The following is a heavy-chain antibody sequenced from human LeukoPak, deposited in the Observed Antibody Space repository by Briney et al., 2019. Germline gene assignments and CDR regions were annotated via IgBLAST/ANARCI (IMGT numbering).Heavy chain of an antibody. Sequence: GGSLRLSCAASGFTFSDYYMSWIRQAPGKGLEWVSYISSSGSTIYYADSVKGRFTISRDNAKNSLYLQMNSLRAEDTAVYYCARDKSVRDEAWWFNPWGQGTLVTVSS. CDR3: ARDKSVRDEAWWFNP. V-gene: IGHV3-11*01. CDR2: ISSSGSTI. CDR1: GFTFSDYY. J-gene: IGHJ5*02. D-gene: IGHD5-24*01.